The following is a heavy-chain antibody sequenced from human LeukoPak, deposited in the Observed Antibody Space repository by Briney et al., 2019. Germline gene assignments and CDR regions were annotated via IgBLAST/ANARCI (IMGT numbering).Heavy chain of an antibody. CDR3: ASGSDYFDY. V-gene: IGHV3-53*01. Sequence: GGSLRLSCAASGFTVSFNYMSWVRQAPGKGLDWVSVINSSNSTYYVDSVKGRFTISRDKSKNTLYLQMNSLRAEDTAVYYRASGSDYFDYWGQGTQVTVSS. J-gene: IGHJ4*02. CDR2: INSSNST. D-gene: IGHD3-10*01. CDR1: GFTVSFNY.